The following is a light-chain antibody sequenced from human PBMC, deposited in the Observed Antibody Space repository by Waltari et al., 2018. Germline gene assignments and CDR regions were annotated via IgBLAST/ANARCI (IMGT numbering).Light chain of an antibody. CDR1: SSDVGGYDY. Sequence: TISCTGTSSDVGGYDYVSWYQHHPGKAPKLIIYDVSKRPSGVSNRFSGSKSGNTASLTISGLQAEDEADYYCSSYTRSSTSFGTGTKVTVL. CDR3: SSYTRSSTS. CDR2: DVS. J-gene: IGLJ1*01. V-gene: IGLV2-14*03.